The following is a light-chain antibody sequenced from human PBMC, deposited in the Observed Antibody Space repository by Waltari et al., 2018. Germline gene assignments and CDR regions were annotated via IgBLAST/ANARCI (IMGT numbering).Light chain of an antibody. V-gene: IGKV3-15*01. J-gene: IGKJ1*01. Sequence: EIVMTQSPATLSVTPGARAALSCRASQSVSSKLAWYQQKPGQGPRLLMSGATTSATGITARFSGSRSGKELTININSRQSEDFAVYCCQHYDKWNQTLGQGTKVEIK. CDR2: GAT. CDR1: QSVSSK. CDR3: QHYDKWNQT.